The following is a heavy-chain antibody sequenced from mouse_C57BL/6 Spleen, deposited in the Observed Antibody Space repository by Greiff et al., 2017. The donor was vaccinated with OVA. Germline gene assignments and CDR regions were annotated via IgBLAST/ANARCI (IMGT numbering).Heavy chain of an antibody. CDR1: GYSITSGYD. Sequence: EVKLMESGPGMVKPSQSLSLTCTVTGYSITSGYDWHWIRHFPGNKLEWMGYISYSGSTNYNPSLKSRISITHDTSKNHFFLKLNSVTTEDTATYYCARGGDYDYAYYAMDYWGQGTSVTVSS. D-gene: IGHD2-4*01. CDR2: ISYSGST. CDR3: ARGGDYDYAYYAMDY. V-gene: IGHV3-1*01. J-gene: IGHJ4*01.